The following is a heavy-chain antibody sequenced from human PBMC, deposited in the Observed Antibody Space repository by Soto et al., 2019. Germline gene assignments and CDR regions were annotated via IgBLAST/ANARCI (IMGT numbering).Heavy chain of an antibody. CDR1: GFTLSSYS. V-gene: IGHV3-48*02. Sequence: EVKLVESGGGLIQPGGSLRLSGAASGFTLSSYSMTWVRQAPGKGLERVSQISASGDTIHYADSVRGRFTVSRRNAESSLYLQMNSLRDEDTAVYFCARDERSDWNYVVYWGQGTLVTVSS. CDR2: ISASGDTI. J-gene: IGHJ4*02. CDR3: ARDERSDWNYVVY. D-gene: IGHD3-9*01.